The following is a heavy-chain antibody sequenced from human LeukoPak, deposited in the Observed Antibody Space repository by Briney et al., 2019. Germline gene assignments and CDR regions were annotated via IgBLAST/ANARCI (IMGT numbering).Heavy chain of an antibody. V-gene: IGHV3-66*01. CDR3: ARERFCSSGSCNGIDY. J-gene: IGHJ4*02. Sequence: GGSLRLSCAASGFTVSSDYMSLVRQAPGKGLEWVSLIYSGGSTYYADSVKGRFTISRDSSKNTLYLQMNSLRAEDTAVYYCARERFCSSGSCNGIDYWGQGTLVTVSS. CDR1: GFTVSSDY. D-gene: IGHD2-15*01. CDR2: IYSGGST.